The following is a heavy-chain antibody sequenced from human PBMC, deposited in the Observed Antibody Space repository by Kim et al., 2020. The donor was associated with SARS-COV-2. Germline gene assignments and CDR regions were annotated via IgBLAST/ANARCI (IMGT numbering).Heavy chain of an antibody. J-gene: IGHJ4*02. Sequence: SETLSLTCTVYGGSFSGYYWSGIRQPPGKGLEWIGEINHSGSTIYNPSLKSRFTISVDTSKNQFSLKLRSLTCADKAVYYCANNFGNYDTILWGQGTLVT. CDR3: ANNFGNYDTIL. CDR2: INHSGST. D-gene: IGHD3-22*01. CDR1: GGSFSGYY. V-gene: IGHV4-34*01.